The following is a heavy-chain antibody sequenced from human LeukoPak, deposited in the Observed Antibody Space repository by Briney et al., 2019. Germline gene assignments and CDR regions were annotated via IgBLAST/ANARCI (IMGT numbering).Heavy chain of an antibody. D-gene: IGHD4-11*01. V-gene: IGHV3-7*01. CDR2: IKQDGSEK. Sequence: GGSLRLSCAASGFTFSSYEMNWVRQAPGKGLEWVANIKQDGSEKYYVDSVKGRFTISRDNAKNTLYLQMNSLRAEDTAVYYCARVTTGAFDIWGQGTMVTVSS. CDR1: GFTFSSYE. CDR3: ARVTTGAFDI. J-gene: IGHJ3*02.